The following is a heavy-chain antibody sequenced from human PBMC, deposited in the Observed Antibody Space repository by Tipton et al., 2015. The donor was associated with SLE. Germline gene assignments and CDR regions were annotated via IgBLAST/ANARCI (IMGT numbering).Heavy chain of an antibody. J-gene: IGHJ4*02. V-gene: IGHV3-20*04. CDR2: INWNGDSI. D-gene: IGHD3-3*01. CDR3: ARVSFKSYFDFSSGPSQAWFDY. CDR1: RFTFDNYG. Sequence: QLVQSGGGVVRPGGSLRLACAASRFTFDNYGMSWFRQAPGKGLEWVSGINWNGDSIDYADSVKGRFTISRDNAKNSLYLQMSSLRPEDTAVYYCARVSFKSYFDFSSGPSQAWFDYWGQGILVTVSS.